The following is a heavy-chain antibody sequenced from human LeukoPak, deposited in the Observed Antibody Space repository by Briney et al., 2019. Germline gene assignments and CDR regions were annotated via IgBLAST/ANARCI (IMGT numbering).Heavy chain of an antibody. CDR3: STTTYYDYSDL. Sequence: GGSLRLSCAASGFSFRDYTMNWVRQAPGKGLEWLASISSSSSYIYFANSVRGRFTISRDNAKNSLYLQMNSLRAEDTAVYYCSTTTYYDYSDLWGRGSLVTVSS. V-gene: IGHV3-21*01. CDR1: GFSFRDYT. CDR2: ISSSSSYI. D-gene: IGHD3-22*01. J-gene: IGHJ2*01.